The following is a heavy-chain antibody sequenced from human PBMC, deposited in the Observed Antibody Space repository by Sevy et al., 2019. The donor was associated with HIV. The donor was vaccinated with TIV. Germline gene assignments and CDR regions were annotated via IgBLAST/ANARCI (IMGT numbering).Heavy chain of an antibody. J-gene: IGHJ3*02. V-gene: IGHV3-7*01. CDR2: IKQDGSEK. Sequence: GGSLRLSCAASGFTFSSYWMSWVRQAPGKGLEWVANIKQDGSEKYYVDSVNGRFTISRDNAKNSLYLQMNSLRAEDTAVYYCAREKDTAMVDDAFDIWGQGTMVTVSS. CDR3: AREKDTAMVDDAFDI. D-gene: IGHD5-18*01. CDR1: GFTFSSYW.